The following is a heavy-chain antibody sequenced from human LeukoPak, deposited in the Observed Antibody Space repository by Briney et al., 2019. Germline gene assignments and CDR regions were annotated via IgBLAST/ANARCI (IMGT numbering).Heavy chain of an antibody. CDR2: ISVSGSGSVGGKT. D-gene: IGHD3-10*01. CDR3: AKEVGSWHEGAFAD. J-gene: IGHJ4*02. CDR1: GFTLSNYA. V-gene: IGHV3-23*01. Sequence: GGSLRLSCVASGFTLSNYAMSWVREAPGPGFEWFSAISVSGSGSVGGKTYYADSVKGRFSISRDTSKNTFYLLLASLRVEDAGVYYCAKEVGSWHEGAFADWGQGTLVTVPS.